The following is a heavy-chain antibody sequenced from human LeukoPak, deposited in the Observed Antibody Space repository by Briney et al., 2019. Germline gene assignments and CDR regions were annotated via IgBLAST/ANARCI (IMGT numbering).Heavy chain of an antibody. Sequence: GGSLRLSCAASGFTFSSYGVHWVRQAPGKGLEWVAFIRYDGSNKYYADSVKGRFTISRDNSKNTLYLQMNSLRAEDTAVYYCAKDSVLRYFDWSDGVSRYLDYWGQGTLVTVSS. CDR1: GFTFSSYG. CDR2: IRYDGSNK. CDR3: AKDSVLRYFDWSDGVSRYLDY. D-gene: IGHD3-9*01. J-gene: IGHJ4*02. V-gene: IGHV3-30*02.